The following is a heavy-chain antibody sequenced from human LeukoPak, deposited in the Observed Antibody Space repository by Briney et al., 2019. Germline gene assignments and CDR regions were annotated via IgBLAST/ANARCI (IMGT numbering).Heavy chain of an antibody. J-gene: IGHJ3*01. CDR3: AKELRAIFDVLTGYLDAFDL. V-gene: IGHV3-30*18. D-gene: IGHD3-9*01. Sequence: GGSLRLSCAASGFTFSGYGMHWVRQAPGKGLEWVAAISYDGSKGYYADSVKGRFTISRDSSKNTLYLQMNSLRAEDTAVYYCAKELRAIFDVLTGYLDAFDLWGQGTMVTVSS. CDR2: ISYDGSKG. CDR1: GFTFSGYG.